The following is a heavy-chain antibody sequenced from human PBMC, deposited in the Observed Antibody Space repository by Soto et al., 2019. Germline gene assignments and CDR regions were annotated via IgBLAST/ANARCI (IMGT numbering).Heavy chain of an antibody. CDR2: IYYSGTT. CDR3: ARSVQSSGWDSWYFDL. V-gene: IGHV4-59*12. CDR1: RGPISSYY. D-gene: IGHD6-19*01. J-gene: IGHJ2*01. Sequence: SETLSLTCTVSRGPISSYYWSWIRQPPGKGMEWVGYIYYSGTTNYNPSLKSRVTVSVDTSKNQFSLKLSAVTAADTAVYYCARSVQSSGWDSWYFDLWGRGTLVTVSS.